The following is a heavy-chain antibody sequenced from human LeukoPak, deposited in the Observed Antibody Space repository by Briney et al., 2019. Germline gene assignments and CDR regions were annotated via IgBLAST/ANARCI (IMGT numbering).Heavy chain of an antibody. V-gene: IGHV3-7*01. Sequence: GGSLRLSCAASGFTFSSYWMSWVRQAPGKGLEWVANIKQDGSEKYYVDSVKGRFTTSRDNAKNSLYLQMNSLRAEDTAVYYCASSPPTNPLMLLLWFGETHDDAFDIWGQGTMVTVSS. CDR3: ASSPPTNPLMLLLWFGETHDDAFDI. CDR2: IKQDGSEK. CDR1: GFTFSSYW. J-gene: IGHJ3*02. D-gene: IGHD3-10*01.